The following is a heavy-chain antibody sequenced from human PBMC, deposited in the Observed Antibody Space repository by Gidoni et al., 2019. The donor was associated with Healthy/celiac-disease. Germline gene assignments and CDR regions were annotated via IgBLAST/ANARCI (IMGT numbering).Heavy chain of an antibody. D-gene: IGHD5-12*01. J-gene: IGHJ4*02. Sequence: QVQLQESVPGLVKPSETLSLTCTVSGYSISSGYYWGWIRQPPGQGLEWIGSIYQSGRTNYNPSLKNRVTISVDTSKNHFSLKLSSVTAADTAVYDCARVMEVATSREGSYYFDYWGQGTLVTVSS. CDR2: IYQSGRT. CDR3: ARVMEVATSREGSYYFDY. V-gene: IGHV4-38-2*02. CDR1: GYSISSGYY.